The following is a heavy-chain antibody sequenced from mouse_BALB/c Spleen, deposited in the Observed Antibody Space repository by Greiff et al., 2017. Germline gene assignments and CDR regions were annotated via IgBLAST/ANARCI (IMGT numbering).Heavy chain of an antibody. CDR3: ARDYYDYPYYAMDY. D-gene: IGHD2-4*01. J-gene: IGHJ4*01. CDR2: ISSGGSYT. CDR1: GFTFSSYG. V-gene: IGHV5-6*01. Sequence: EVQGVESGGDLVKPGGSLKLSCAASGFTFSSYGMSWVRQTPDKRLEWVATISSGGSYTYYPDSVKGRFTISRDNAKNTLYLQMSSLKSEDTAMYYCARDYYDYPYYAMDYWGQGTSVTVSS.